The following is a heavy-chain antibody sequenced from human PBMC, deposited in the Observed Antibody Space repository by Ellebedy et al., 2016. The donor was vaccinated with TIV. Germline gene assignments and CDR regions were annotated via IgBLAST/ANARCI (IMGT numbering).Heavy chain of an antibody. J-gene: IGHJ4*02. V-gene: IGHV1-69*13. CDR1: GATLSGSA. CDR3: ARHIGYSNGPSEY. Sequence: SVKVSCKASGATLSGSAISWVRQAPGLGLEWIGGIIAIFGTTKYAQKFQGRVTITADQLTTTSHMELSDLRFEDTAIYYCARHIGYSNGPSEYWGQGSLVTVSS. D-gene: IGHD6-19*01. CDR2: IIAIFGTT.